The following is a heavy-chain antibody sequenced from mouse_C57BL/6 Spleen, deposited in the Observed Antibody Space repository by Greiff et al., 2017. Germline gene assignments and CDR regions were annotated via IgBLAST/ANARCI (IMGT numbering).Heavy chain of an antibody. D-gene: IGHD1-2*01. J-gene: IGHJ1*03. Sequence: EVQLQQSGPELVKPGASVKISCKASGYTFTDYYMNWVKQSHGKSLEWIGDINPNNGGTSYNQKFKGKATLTVDKSSSTAYMELRSLTSEDSAVYYCAKLRRWYFDVWGTGTTVTVSS. CDR1: GYTFTDYY. V-gene: IGHV1-26*01. CDR2: INPNNGGT. CDR3: AKLRRWYFDV.